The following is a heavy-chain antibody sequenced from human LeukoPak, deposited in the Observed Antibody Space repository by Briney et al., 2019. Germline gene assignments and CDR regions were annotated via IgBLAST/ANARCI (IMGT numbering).Heavy chain of an antibody. Sequence: PSETLSLTCTVSGGSISSYYWSWIRQPPGEGLEWIGYIYYSGSTNYNPSLKSRVTISVDTSKNQFSLKLSSVTAADTAVYYCAREGYDSSGYSDWGQGTLVTVSS. J-gene: IGHJ4*02. V-gene: IGHV4-59*01. CDR2: IYYSGST. D-gene: IGHD3-22*01. CDR3: AREGYDSSGYSD. CDR1: GGSISSYY.